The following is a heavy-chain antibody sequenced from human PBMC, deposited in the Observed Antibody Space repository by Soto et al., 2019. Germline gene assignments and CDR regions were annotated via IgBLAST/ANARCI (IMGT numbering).Heavy chain of an antibody. CDR2: ISYDGSNK. CDR1: GFTFSSYG. V-gene: IGHV3-30*18. Sequence: QVQLVESGGGVVQTGRSLRLSCAASGFTFSSYGMHWVRQAPGKGLEWVAVISYDGSNKYYADSVKGRFTISRDNSKNTLYLQMNSLRAEDTAVYYCAKHLGSSWYTHFDYWGQGTLVTVSS. CDR3: AKHLGSSWYTHFDY. D-gene: IGHD6-13*01. J-gene: IGHJ4*02.